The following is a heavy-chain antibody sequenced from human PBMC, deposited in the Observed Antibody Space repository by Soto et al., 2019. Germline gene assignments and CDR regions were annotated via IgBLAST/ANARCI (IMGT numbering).Heavy chain of an antibody. V-gene: IGHV3-66*01. CDR2: IYSGGST. J-gene: IGHJ6*02. Sequence: PGGSLRLSCAASGFIFRNYAMSWVRQAPGKGLEWVSVIYSGGSTYYADSVKGRFTISRDNSKNTLYLQMNSLRAEDTAVYYCARYLHYYGSGSYYPYYYGMDVWGQGTTVTVSS. CDR1: GFIFRNYA. CDR3: ARYLHYYGSGSYYPYYYGMDV. D-gene: IGHD3-10*01.